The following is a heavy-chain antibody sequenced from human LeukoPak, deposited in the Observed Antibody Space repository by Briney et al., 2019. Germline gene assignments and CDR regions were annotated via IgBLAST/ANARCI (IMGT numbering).Heavy chain of an antibody. Sequence: ASVKVSCKASGYTFTSYYMHWVRQAPGQGLEWMGIINPSGGSTSYAQKFQGRATMTRDTSTSTVYMELSSLRSEDTAVYYCARDDSSGPPLDYWGQGTLVTVSS. D-gene: IGHD3-22*01. CDR2: INPSGGST. J-gene: IGHJ4*02. CDR3: ARDDSSGPPLDY. V-gene: IGHV1-46*01. CDR1: GYTFTSYY.